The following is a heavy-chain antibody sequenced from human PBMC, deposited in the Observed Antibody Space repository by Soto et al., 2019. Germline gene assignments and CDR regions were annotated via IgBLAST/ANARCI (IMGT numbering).Heavy chain of an antibody. CDR3: ARGYSYGPHPSATGVSHWFDP. D-gene: IGHD5-18*01. Sequence: SVKVSCKASGGTFSSYAISWVRQAPGQGLEWMGGIIPIFGTANYAQKFQGRVTITADESTSTAYMELSSLRSEDTAVYYCARGYSYGPHPSATGVSHWFDPWGQGTLVTVS. CDR1: GGTFSSYA. V-gene: IGHV1-69*13. J-gene: IGHJ5*02. CDR2: IIPIFGTA.